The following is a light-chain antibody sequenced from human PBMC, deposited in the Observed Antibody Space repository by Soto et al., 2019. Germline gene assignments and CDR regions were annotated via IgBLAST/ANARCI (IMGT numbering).Light chain of an antibody. CDR3: GAWDSSLNPGEL. CDR1: SSNIGNNY. V-gene: IGLV1-51*01. Sequence: QSVLTQPPSVSAAPGQKVTISCSGSSSNIGNNYVSWYQQLPGTAPKLLTYETNQRPSGIPDRFSGSKSGTSATLAITGLQTGDEADYYCGAWDSSLNPGELFGGGTKLTVL. CDR2: ETN. J-gene: IGLJ2*01.